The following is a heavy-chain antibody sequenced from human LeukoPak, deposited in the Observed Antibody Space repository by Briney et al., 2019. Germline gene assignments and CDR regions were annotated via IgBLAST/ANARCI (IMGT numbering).Heavy chain of an antibody. V-gene: IGHV1-24*01. D-gene: IGHD3-3*01. CDR3: ATYLPKYDFWSGPRGMDV. Sequence: GASVKVSCKVSGYTLTELSMHWVRQAPGKGLEWMGGFDPEDGETIYAQKFQGRVTMTEDTSTDTAYMELSSLRSEDTAVYYCATYLPKYDFWSGPRGMDVWGQGTTVTVSS. CDR2: FDPEDGET. CDR1: GYTLTELS. J-gene: IGHJ6*02.